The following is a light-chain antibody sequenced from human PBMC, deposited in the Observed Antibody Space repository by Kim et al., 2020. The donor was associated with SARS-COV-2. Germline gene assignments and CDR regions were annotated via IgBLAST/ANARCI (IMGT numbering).Light chain of an antibody. CDR2: GNS. CDR3: QSYDSSLSGWV. V-gene: IGLV1-40*01. Sequence: QSVTISCTGSISNIGAGYDVHWYQQLPGTAPKLLIYGNSNRPSGVPDRFSGSKSGTSASLAITGLQAEDEADYYCQSYDSSLSGWVFGGGTQLTVL. CDR1: ISNIGAGYD. J-gene: IGLJ3*02.